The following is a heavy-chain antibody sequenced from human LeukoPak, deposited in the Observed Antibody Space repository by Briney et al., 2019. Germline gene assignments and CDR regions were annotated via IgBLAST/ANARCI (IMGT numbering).Heavy chain of an antibody. Sequence: GGSLRLSCAASGFTFSSYGMSWVRQAPGKGLEWVSSISGSGGSSGSGGSTYYADSGKGRFTISRDNFRNTLSLQMNSLRAEDTAIYYCARESLEGVGSPNDAFDIWGQGTMVTVSS. CDR1: GFTFSSYG. V-gene: IGHV3-23*01. D-gene: IGHD1-26*01. CDR3: ARESLEGVGSPNDAFDI. J-gene: IGHJ3*02. CDR2: SSGSGGST.